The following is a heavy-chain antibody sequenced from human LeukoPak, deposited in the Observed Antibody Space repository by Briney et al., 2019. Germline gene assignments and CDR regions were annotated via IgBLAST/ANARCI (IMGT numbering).Heavy chain of an antibody. J-gene: IGHJ6*03. CDR2: IYYGGRT. Sequence: SSETLSLTCSVSGDSLSSNSWTWVRQPPGQALEFIGYIYYGGRTQYNPSLKSRVTMTMDTSKNQFSLRLNSVSAADTAVYYCARKVTVAGTFYFFMDDWGKGTTVTVSS. CDR1: GDSLSSNS. D-gene: IGHD6-19*01. V-gene: IGHV4-59*01. CDR3: ARKVTVAGTFYFFMDD.